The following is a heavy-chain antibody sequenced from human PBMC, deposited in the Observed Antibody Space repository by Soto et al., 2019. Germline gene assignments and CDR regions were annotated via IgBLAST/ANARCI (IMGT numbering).Heavy chain of an antibody. Sequence: PGGSLRLSCAASGFTFSSYWMSWVRQAPGKGLEWVANIKQDGSEKYYVDSVKGRFTISRDNAKNSLYLQMNSLRAEDTAVYYCARAGYDYIWGRAPADYWGQGTLVTVSS. D-gene: IGHD3-16*01. V-gene: IGHV3-7*01. J-gene: IGHJ4*02. CDR2: IKQDGSEK. CDR1: GFTFSSYW. CDR3: ARAGYDYIWGRAPADY.